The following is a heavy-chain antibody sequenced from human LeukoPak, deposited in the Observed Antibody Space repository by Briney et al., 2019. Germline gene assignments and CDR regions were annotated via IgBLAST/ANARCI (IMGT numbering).Heavy chain of an antibody. V-gene: IGHV3-66*02. CDR1: GFTVSRHY. Sequence: QPGGSLRLSCAASGFTVSRHYMSWVRQAPGKGLEWVSVIYTGGSTYYAGSVKGRFTISRDNSKNTLYLQMNSLRVEDTAVYYCARGCSSGDVTAADYWGQGTLVIVSS. D-gene: IGHD2-21*02. CDR3: ARGCSSGDVTAADY. CDR2: IYTGGST. J-gene: IGHJ4*02.